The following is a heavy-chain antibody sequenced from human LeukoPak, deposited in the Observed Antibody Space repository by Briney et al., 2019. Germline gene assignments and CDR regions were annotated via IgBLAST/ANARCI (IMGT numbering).Heavy chain of an antibody. J-gene: IGHJ4*02. V-gene: IGHV3-23*01. CDR2: ISGSGRTT. CDR1: GFTFSNHA. CDR3: VKNVVVKRYIDY. Sequence: GGSLRLSCAASGFTFSNHAMSWVRQTPGKGLQWISVISGSGRTTEHADSVKGRFTISRDNSKNTLSLQMNSLRVEDTAIYYCVKNVVVKRYIDYWGQGTLVTVSS. D-gene: IGHD2-15*01.